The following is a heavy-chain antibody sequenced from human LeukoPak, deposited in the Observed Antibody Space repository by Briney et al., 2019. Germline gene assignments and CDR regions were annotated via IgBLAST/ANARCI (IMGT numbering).Heavy chain of an antibody. Sequence: GRSLRLSCAASGFTFSSYGMHWVRQAPGKGLEWVAVICYDGSNTYYADSVKGRFTIYRDNSKNTLYLQMNSLRDEDTAVYYCAKEARDMGPYSSSSEYYFDYWGQGTLVTVSS. D-gene: IGHD6-6*01. J-gene: IGHJ4*02. V-gene: IGHV3-33*06. CDR3: AKEARDMGPYSSSSEYYFDY. CDR2: ICYDGSNT. CDR1: GFTFSSYG.